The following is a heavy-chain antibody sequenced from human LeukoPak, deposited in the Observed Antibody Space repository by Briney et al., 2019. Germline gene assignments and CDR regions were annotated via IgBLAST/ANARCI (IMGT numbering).Heavy chain of an antibody. CDR1: GFSLSTSGMC. V-gene: IGHV2-70*11. Sequence: ESGPALVKPTQTLTLTCTFSGFSLSTSGMCVSWIRQPPGKALEWLARIDWDDDKYYSTSLKTRLTISKDTSKNQVVLTMTNMDPVDTATYYCARIRSHTVTTELRDYYYYYMDVWGKGTTVTISS. D-gene: IGHD4-17*01. CDR3: ARIRSHTVTTELRDYYYYYMDV. CDR2: IDWDDDK. J-gene: IGHJ6*03.